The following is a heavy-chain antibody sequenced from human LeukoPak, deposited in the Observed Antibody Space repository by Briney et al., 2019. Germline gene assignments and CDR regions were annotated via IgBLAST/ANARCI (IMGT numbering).Heavy chain of an antibody. CDR2: IYYSGST. J-gene: IGHJ5*02. D-gene: IGHD6-13*01. V-gene: IGHV4-59*01. CDR1: GGSISSYY. Sequence: SETLSLTCTVSGGSISSYYWSWIRQSPEKGLEWIGYIYYSGSTNYNPSLQSRVTISVDTSKNRFSLKLTSVTAADTAVYYCARALDTRYSSSWLRPIWFDPWGQGTLVTVSS. CDR3: ARALDTRYSSSWLRPIWFDP.